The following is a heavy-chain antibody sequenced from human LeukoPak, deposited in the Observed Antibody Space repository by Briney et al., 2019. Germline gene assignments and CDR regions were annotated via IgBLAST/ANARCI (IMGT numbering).Heavy chain of an antibody. J-gene: IGHJ4*02. V-gene: IGHV3-15*01. CDR1: GFTFSNAW. CDR3: TASYDSSGYYYSLFDY. CDR2: IKSKTDGGTT. Sequence: GGSLRLSCAASGFTFSNAWMSWVRQAPGKGLEWVGRIKSKTDGGTTDYAAPVKGRFTISRDDSENTLYLQMNSLKTEDTAVYYCTASYDSSGYYYSLFDYWGQGTLVTVSS. D-gene: IGHD3-22*01.